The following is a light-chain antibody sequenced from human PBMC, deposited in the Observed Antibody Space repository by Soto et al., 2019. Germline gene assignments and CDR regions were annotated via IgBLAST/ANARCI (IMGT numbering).Light chain of an antibody. CDR1: QSISSY. CDR2: AAS. CDR3: QQANSFPLT. Sequence: DIQMTQSPSSLSASVGDRVTITCRASQSISSYLNWYQQKPGKAPKLLIYAASGLPSGVPSRFSGSGSGTDFTLTISSLQPEDFATYCCQQANSFPLTFGGGTKVDIK. V-gene: IGKV1-39*01. J-gene: IGKJ4*01.